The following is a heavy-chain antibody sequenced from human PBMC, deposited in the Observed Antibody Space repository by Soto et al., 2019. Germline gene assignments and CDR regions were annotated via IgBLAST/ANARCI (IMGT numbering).Heavy chain of an antibody. D-gene: IGHD5-12*01. Sequence: PVRTMLHPRTASWFTFGNLGIRWVLPAPGKGLGLVSVISYDGSNKCYGYSVKFRFTISMDNSKNTLYVQMNSLRSDDTAVYYCAREGRGKEAGYNGSVILAYWGQGTLVTVSS. CDR1: WFTFGNLG. J-gene: IGHJ4*02. CDR3: AREGRGKEAGYNGSVILAY. CDR2: ISYDGSNK. V-gene: IGHV3-30*03.